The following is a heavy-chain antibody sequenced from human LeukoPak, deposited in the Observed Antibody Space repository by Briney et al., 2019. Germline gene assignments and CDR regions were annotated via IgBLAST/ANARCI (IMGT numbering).Heavy chain of an antibody. V-gene: IGHV3-7*04. J-gene: IGHJ4*02. Sequence: GGSLRLSCVASEFTFSNFLMSWVRQAPGKGLEWVANIKQDGTEKYYVDSVKGRFTVSRDNAKNSLYLQMNSLRAEDTAVYYCARAIDYGYPGGYWGQGTLATVSS. CDR3: ARAIDYGYPGGY. D-gene: IGHD4-17*01. CDR2: IKQDGTEK. CDR1: EFTFSNFL.